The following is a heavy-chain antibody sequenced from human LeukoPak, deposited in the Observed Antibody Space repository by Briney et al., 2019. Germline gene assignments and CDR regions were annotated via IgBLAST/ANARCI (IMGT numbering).Heavy chain of an antibody. CDR1: GFTFDDYA. J-gene: IGHJ4*02. Sequence: PGGSLRLYCAASGFTFDDYAMSWVRQAPGKGLEWVSGINWNGGSTGYADSVKGRFTISRDNAKNSLYLQMNSLRAEDTALYYCARLTRTWYGGQDFWGQGTLVTVSS. CDR3: ARLTRTWYGGQDF. V-gene: IGHV3-20*04. D-gene: IGHD6-13*01. CDR2: INWNGGST.